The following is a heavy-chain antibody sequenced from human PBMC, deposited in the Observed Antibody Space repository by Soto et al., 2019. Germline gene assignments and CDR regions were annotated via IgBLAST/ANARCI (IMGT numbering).Heavy chain of an antibody. CDR2: ISGSGGST. D-gene: IGHD6-19*01. CDR3: AKRLKQWLVREAFDY. Sequence: EVQLLESGGGLVQPGGSLRISCAASGFTFSSYSMSWFRQAPGKGLEWVSAISGSGGSTYYADSVTGRFTISRDNSKNTLYLQMNSLRAEDTAVYYCAKRLKQWLVREAFDYWGQGTLVTVSS. V-gene: IGHV3-23*01. J-gene: IGHJ4*02. CDR1: GFTFSSYS.